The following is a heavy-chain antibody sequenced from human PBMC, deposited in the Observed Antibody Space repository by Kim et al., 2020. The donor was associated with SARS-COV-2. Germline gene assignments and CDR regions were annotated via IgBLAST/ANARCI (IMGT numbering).Heavy chain of an antibody. J-gene: IGHJ4*02. D-gene: IGHD2-2*02. CDR2: ISRGTTYI. CDR3: AKLTFCGSTSCYRGFDY. CDR1: GFTFTSYQ. Sequence: GGSLRLSCTASGFTFTSYQMNWVRQAPGKGLEWVSSISRGTTYIYYADSVKGRFTISRDNDKNSLYLQMNSLRAEDTAVYYCAKLTFCGSTSCYRGFDYWGQGTLVTVSS. V-gene: IGHV3-21*01.